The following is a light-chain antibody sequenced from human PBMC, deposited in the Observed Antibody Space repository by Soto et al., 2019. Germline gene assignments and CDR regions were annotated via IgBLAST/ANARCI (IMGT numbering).Light chain of an antibody. Sequence: NVLTQSPGTLSLSPGERATLSYRASQSVSSSYLAWYQQKPGQAPRLLIYGASSRATGIPDRFSGSGSGTDFTLTISRLEPEDFAVYYCPQYASSPLTSGPGTNVDI. V-gene: IGKV3-20*01. CDR3: PQYASSPLT. CDR2: GAS. CDR1: QSVSSSY. J-gene: IGKJ3*01.